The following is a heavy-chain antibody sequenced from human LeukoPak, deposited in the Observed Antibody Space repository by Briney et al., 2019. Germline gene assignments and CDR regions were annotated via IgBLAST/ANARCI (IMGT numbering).Heavy chain of an antibody. Sequence: PSETLSLTCAVYGGSFSGYYWSWIRQPPGKGLEWIGEINHSGSTNYNPSLKSRVTISVDTSKNQFSLKLSSVTAADTAVYYCARYTIFGVVRRNNWFDPWGQGTLVTVSS. D-gene: IGHD3-3*01. CDR3: ARYTIFGVVRRNNWFDP. CDR2: INHSGST. V-gene: IGHV4-34*01. CDR1: GGSFSGYY. J-gene: IGHJ5*02.